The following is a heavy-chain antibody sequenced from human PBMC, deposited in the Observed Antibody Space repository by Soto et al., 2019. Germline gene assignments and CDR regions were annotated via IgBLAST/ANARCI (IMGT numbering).Heavy chain of an antibody. CDR2: TYYRSKWYN. J-gene: IGHJ6*02. V-gene: IGHV6-1*01. D-gene: IGHD5-18*01. CDR1: GESVSSNSAA. Sequence: PSQSRSLTCAVSGESVSSNSAAWNWIRQSPSRGLEWLGRTYYRSKWYNDYAVSVKSRITINPDTSKNQFSLQLNSVTPEDTAVYYCARGAEIQLRVPYYYYGMDVWGQGTTVTVSS. CDR3: ARGAEIQLRVPYYYYGMDV.